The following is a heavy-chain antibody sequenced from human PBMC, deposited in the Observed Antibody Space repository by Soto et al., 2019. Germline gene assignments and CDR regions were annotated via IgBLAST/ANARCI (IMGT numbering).Heavy chain of an antibody. CDR3: ARGGQQLAMYYGMDV. J-gene: IGHJ6*02. V-gene: IGHV4-30-4*01. CDR2: IYFSGST. D-gene: IGHD6-13*01. Sequence: SEPLSLTCTVSCGSISSGDYYWSWIRQPRGKGLEWIGYIYFSGSTYYNTSLKSRVNISVDTSKNQFSLKLSSVTAADTAVYYCARGGQQLAMYYGMDVWGQGTTVTVS. CDR1: CGSISSGDYY.